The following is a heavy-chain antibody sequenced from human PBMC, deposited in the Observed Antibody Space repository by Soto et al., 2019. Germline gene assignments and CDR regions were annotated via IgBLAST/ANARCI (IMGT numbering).Heavy chain of an antibody. D-gene: IGHD5-12*01. CDR3: ARLVGGYDSYFDH. V-gene: IGHV5-51*01. Sequence: RGESLKISCKGSGYDFTRTWIGWVRQLPGKGLDWMGIIYPGDSETRYSPSFQGQVTISADRSFSTAYLQWSSLKTSDTAMYYCARLVGGYDSYFDHWGREPGSPSPQ. CDR2: IYPGDSET. J-gene: IGHJ4*02. CDR1: GYDFTRTW.